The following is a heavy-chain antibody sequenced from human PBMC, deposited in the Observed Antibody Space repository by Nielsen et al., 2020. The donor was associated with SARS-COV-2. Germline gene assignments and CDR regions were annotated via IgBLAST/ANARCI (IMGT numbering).Heavy chain of an antibody. J-gene: IGHJ6*02. D-gene: IGHD5-18*01. CDR2: IIPIFGTA. Sequence: SVKVSCKASVCTFSSYAISWVRQAPGQGLEWMGGIIPIFGTANYAQKFQGRVTITADESTSAAYMELSSLRSEDTAVYYCARFGLDTAMVFYYYYYGMDVWGQGTTVTVSS. CDR1: VCTFSSYA. CDR3: ARFGLDTAMVFYYYYYGMDV. V-gene: IGHV1-69*13.